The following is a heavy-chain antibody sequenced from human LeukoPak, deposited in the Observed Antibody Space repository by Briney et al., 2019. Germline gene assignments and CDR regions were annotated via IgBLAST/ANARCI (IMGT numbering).Heavy chain of an antibody. CDR3: ARAVLSYCRGGSCPYFDY. D-gene: IGHD2-15*01. CDR2: IYYSGST. V-gene: IGHV4-59*01. J-gene: IGHJ4*01. CDR1: GGSISSYY. Sequence: PSETLSLTCTVSGGSISSYYWSWIRQPPGKGLERIGYIYYSGSTNYNPSLKSRVTISVDTSKNQFSLKLSSLTAADTAVYYCARAVLSYCRGGSCPYFDYWGQGTLVTVSS.